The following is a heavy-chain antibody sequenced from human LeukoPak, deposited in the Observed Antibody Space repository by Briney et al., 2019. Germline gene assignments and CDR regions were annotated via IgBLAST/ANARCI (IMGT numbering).Heavy chain of an antibody. CDR3: AKDSSGSDPFDY. CDR2: TRNVGNTI. D-gene: IGHD1-26*01. J-gene: IGHJ4*02. CDR1: GFTFKNYG. Sequence: GGSLRLSCAASGFTFKNYGMHWVRQAPGKGLEWVAFTRNVGNTIYYADSVKGRFTISRDDSKNTLYLQMNSLRPEDTAVYYCAKDSSGSDPFDYWGQGTLVTASS. V-gene: IGHV3-30*02.